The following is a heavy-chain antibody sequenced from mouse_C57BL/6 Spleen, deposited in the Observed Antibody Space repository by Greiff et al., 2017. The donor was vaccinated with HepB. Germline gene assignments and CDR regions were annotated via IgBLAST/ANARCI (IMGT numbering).Heavy chain of an antibody. CDR1: GYAFSSYW. J-gene: IGHJ4*01. CDR3: ATDSSGYNAMDY. V-gene: IGHV1-80*01. D-gene: IGHD3-2*02. Sequence: VQLQQSGAELVKPGASVKISCKASGYAFSSYWMNWVKQRPGKGLEWIGQIYPGDGDTNYNGKFKGKATLTADKSSSTAYRQLSSLTSEDSAVYFWATDSSGYNAMDYWGQGTSVTVSS. CDR2: IYPGDGDT.